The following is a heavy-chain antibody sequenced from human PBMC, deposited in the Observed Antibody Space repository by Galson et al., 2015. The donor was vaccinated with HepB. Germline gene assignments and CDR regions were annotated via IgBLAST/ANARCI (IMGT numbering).Heavy chain of an antibody. D-gene: IGHD3-22*01. CDR1: GYTFTGYY. CDR3: ARGNRNYYDSSGYYYVGNFDY. V-gene: IGHV1-2*02. Sequence: SVKVSCKASGYTFTGYYMHWVRQAPGQGLEWMGWINPNSGGTNYAQKFQGRVTMTRDTSISTAYMELSRLRSDDTAVYYCARGNRNYYDSSGYYYVGNFDYWGQGTLVTVSS. J-gene: IGHJ4*02. CDR2: INPNSGGT.